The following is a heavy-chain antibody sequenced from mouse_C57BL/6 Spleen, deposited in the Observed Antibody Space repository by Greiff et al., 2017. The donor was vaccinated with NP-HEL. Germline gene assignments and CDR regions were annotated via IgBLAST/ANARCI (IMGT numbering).Heavy chain of an antibody. CDR1: GFTFSDYG. Sequence: VQLKESGGGLVKPGGSLKLSCAASGFTFSDYGMHWVRQAPEKGLEWVAYISSGRSTIYYADTVKGRFTISRDNAKNTLFLQITSLRSEDTAMYYCARRRGGSEYFDYWGQGTTLTVSS. J-gene: IGHJ2*01. D-gene: IGHD1-1*02. CDR3: ARRRGGSEYFDY. V-gene: IGHV5-17*01. CDR2: ISSGRSTI.